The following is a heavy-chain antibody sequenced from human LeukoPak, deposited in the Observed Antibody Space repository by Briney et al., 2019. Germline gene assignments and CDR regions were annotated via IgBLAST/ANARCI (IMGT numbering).Heavy chain of an antibody. D-gene: IGHD2-2*02. V-gene: IGHV5-51*01. J-gene: IGHJ4*02. CDR1: GYSFTSYW. CDR2: IYPGDSDT. Sequence: GESLKISCKGSGYSFTSYWIGWVRQMPGKGLEWMGIIYPGDSDTRYSPSFQGQVTISADKSISTAYLQWSSLKASDTAMYYCARHHCSSNSCYILDLDYWGQGTLVTVSS. CDR3: ARHHCSSNSCYILDLDY.